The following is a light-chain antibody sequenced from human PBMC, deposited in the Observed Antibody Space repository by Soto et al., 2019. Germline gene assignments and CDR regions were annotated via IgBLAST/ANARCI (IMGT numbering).Light chain of an antibody. J-gene: IGLJ2*01. CDR3: SSYTSSSTRV. CDR1: SSDVGSYNY. CDR2: EVT. Sequence: QSALTQPASVSGSPGQSITIYCTGTSSDVGSYNYVSWYQQHPGKAPKLMIYEVTNRPSGVSNRFSGSKSGNTASLTISGLQAEDEADYYFSSYTSSSTRVFGGGTKLTVL. V-gene: IGLV2-14*01.